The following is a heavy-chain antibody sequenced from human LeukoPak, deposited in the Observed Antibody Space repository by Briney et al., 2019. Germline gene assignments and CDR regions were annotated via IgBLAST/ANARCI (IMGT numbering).Heavy chain of an antibody. J-gene: IGHJ4*02. CDR1: GFTFDDYA. Sequence: GGSLRLSCAASGFTFDDYAMHWVRQAPGKGLEWVSGISWNSGSIGYADFVKGRFTISRDNAKNSLYLQMNSLRAEDTALYYCAKDTGLRYSSGWYFDYWGQGTLVTVSS. D-gene: IGHD6-19*01. CDR3: AKDTGLRYSSGWYFDY. CDR2: ISWNSGSI. V-gene: IGHV3-9*01.